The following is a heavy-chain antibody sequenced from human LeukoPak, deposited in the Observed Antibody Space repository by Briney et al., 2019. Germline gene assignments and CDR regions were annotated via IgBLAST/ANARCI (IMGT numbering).Heavy chain of an antibody. J-gene: IGHJ3*02. CDR1: GGSISSTNW. CDR3: ASYIVATISDAFDI. CDR2: ISLSGLT. V-gene: IGHV4-4*02. Sequence: PSGTLSLTCGVSGGSISSTNWWSWVRQPPGQGLEWIGEISLSGLTNYNPSLKSRVTVSLDKSKNQLSLNLTSVTAADTAVYYCASYIVATISDAFDIWGQGTMVTVSS. D-gene: IGHD5-12*01.